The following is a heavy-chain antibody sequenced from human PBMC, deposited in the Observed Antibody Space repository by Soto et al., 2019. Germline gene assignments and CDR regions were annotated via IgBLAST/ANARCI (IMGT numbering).Heavy chain of an antibody. Sequence: QVQLVQSGAEVKKPGSSVKVSGKASGGTFSSYAISWVRQAPGQGLEWMGGIIPIFGTANYAQKFQGRVTITADESTSTAYMELSSLRSEDTAVYYCAREGCSGGSCHSGYYYGMDVWGQGTTVTVSS. CDR1: GGTFSSYA. CDR3: AREGCSGGSCHSGYYYGMDV. D-gene: IGHD2-15*01. V-gene: IGHV1-69*12. J-gene: IGHJ6*02. CDR2: IIPIFGTA.